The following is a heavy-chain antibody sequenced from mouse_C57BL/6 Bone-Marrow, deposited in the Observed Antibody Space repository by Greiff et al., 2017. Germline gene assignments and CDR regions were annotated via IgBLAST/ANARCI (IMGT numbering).Heavy chain of an antibody. Sequence: QVQLKQPGAELVMPGASVKLSCKASGYTFTSYWMHWVKQRPGQGLEWIGEIDPSDSYTNYNQKFKGKSTLTVDKSSSTAYMQLSSLTSEDSAVYYCALIYYEYDDYYAMDYWGQGTSVTVSS. CDR3: ALIYYEYDDYYAMDY. J-gene: IGHJ4*01. V-gene: IGHV1-69*01. D-gene: IGHD2-4*01. CDR1: GYTFTSYW. CDR2: IDPSDSYT.